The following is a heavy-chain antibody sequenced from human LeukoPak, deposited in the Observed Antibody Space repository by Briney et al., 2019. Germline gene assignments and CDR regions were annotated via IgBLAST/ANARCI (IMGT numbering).Heavy chain of an antibody. CDR2: ISAYNGNT. CDR3: ARESNYGGNPNFDY. CDR1: GYTFTSYD. Sequence: GASVKVSCKASGYTFTSYDINWVRQAPGQGLEWMGWISAYNGNTNYAQKLQGRVTMTTDTSTSTAYMELRSLRSDDTAVYYCARESNYGGNPNFDYWGQGTLVTVSS. D-gene: IGHD4-23*01. J-gene: IGHJ4*02. V-gene: IGHV1-18*01.